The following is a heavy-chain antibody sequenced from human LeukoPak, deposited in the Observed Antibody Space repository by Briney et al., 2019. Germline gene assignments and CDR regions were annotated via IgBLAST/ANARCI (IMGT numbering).Heavy chain of an antibody. D-gene: IGHD2-2*02. CDR2: IIPIFGTA. CDR3: ARLDCSSTSCYREGRGWFDP. Sequence: SVKVSCKASGGTFSSYAISWVRQAPGQGLEWMGGIIPIFGTANYAQKFQGRVTITTDESTSTAYMELSSLRSEDTAVYYCARLDCSSTSCYREGRGWFDPWGQGTLVTVSS. J-gene: IGHJ5*02. CDR1: GGTFSSYA. V-gene: IGHV1-69*05.